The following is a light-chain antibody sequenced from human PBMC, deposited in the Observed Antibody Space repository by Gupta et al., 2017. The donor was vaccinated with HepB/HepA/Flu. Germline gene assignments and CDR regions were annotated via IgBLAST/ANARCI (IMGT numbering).Light chain of an antibody. CDR3: SSYAGANICV. CDR1: SSDVGGYNY. Sequence: QSALTQPPSASGSPGQSVTISCTGTSSDVGGYNYVSWYQRHPGKAPKVIIYEISKRPSGVPDRFSGSRSGKTASLTVSGRQADDEAEYFCSSYAGANICVFGTGTTVTVL. CDR2: EIS. J-gene: IGLJ1*01. V-gene: IGLV2-8*01.